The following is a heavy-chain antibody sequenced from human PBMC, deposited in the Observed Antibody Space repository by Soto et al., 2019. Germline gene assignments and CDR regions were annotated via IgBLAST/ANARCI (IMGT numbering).Heavy chain of an antibody. Sequence: QPGGSLRLSCAASRFTFSSYAMHWIRQAQGKGLEWVEVISYAGRKKYSAESVKGRFSISRDNSKNTLYLQMNSLRAEDTAVYYLARDHHGVNNWFESWGRVDLGIVSS. CDR2: ISYAGRKK. V-gene: IGHV3-30-3*01. CDR1: RFTFSSYA. J-gene: IGHJ5*01. D-gene: IGHD3-10*01. CDR3: ARDHHGVNNWFES.